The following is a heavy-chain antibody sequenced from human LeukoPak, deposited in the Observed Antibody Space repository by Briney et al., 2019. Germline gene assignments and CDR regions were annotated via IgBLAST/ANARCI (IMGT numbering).Heavy chain of an antibody. Sequence: ASVKVSCKASGYTFTGYYMHWVRQAPGHGLEWMGWINPNSGGTYYAHNFQGRVTMTRDTSINTAHMELSRLRSDDTAVYYCARVAHNYDILTGYHPYLDYFDYWGQGTLVTVSS. J-gene: IGHJ4*02. CDR1: GYTFTGYY. CDR2: INPNSGGT. D-gene: IGHD3-9*01. V-gene: IGHV1-2*02. CDR3: ARVAHNYDILTGYHPYLDYFDY.